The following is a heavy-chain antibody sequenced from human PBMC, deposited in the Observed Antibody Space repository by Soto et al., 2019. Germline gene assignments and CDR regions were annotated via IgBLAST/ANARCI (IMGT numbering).Heavy chain of an antibody. CDR2: INPSGGST. V-gene: IGHV1-46*03. Sequence: QVQLVQSGAEVKKPGASVKVSCKASGYTFTSYYMHWVRQAPGQGLEWMGIINPSGGSTSDAQKVPGRATMTTDTTTTTLHTAPSSLRSEATSVSYSASVYPTHTRSASVGNTCFPPWRQGPLVTVSS. CDR3: ASVYPTHTRSASVGNTCFPP. D-gene: IGHD2-2*02. J-gene: IGHJ5*02. CDR1: GYTFTSYY.